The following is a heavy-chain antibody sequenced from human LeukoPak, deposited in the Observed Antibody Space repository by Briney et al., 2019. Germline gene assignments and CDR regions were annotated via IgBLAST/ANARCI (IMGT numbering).Heavy chain of an antibody. J-gene: IGHJ4*02. D-gene: IGHD1-7*01. CDR1: GGSISSYY. V-gene: IGHV4-59*01. Sequence: SETLSPTCTVSGGSISSYYWSWIRQPPGKGLEWIGYIYYSGSTNYNPSLKSRVTISVDTSKNQFSLKLSSVTAADTAVYYCARDRELELHRVIDYWGQGTLVTVSS. CDR3: ARDRELELHRVIDY. CDR2: IYYSGST.